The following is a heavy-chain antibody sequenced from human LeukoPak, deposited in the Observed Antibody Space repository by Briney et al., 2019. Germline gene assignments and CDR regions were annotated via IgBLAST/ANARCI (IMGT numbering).Heavy chain of an antibody. V-gene: IGHV3-30-3*01. Sequence: GGSLRLSCAASGFTFSSYAMHWVRQAPGKGLEWVAVISYDGSNKYYADSVKGRFTISRDNSKNTLYLQMNSLRAEDTAVYYCAKDEWLGEVGYYFDYWGQGTLVTVSS. J-gene: IGHJ4*02. CDR1: GFTFSSYA. D-gene: IGHD6-19*01. CDR2: ISYDGSNK. CDR3: AKDEWLGEVGYYFDY.